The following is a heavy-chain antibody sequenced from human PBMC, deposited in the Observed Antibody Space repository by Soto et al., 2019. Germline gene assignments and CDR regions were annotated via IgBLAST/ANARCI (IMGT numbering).Heavy chain of an antibody. CDR3: ARASIRGVTSSP. CDR2: INGFSSNT. J-gene: IGHJ5*02. D-gene: IGHD3-10*01. CDR1: GYTFTSYS. V-gene: IGHV1-18*04. Sequence: QVHLVQSGAEVRKPGASVKVSCKASGYTFTSYSISWVRQAPGQGLEWMGWINGFSSNTHYAENLQGRVTMTTDTVTSTAYMELRSLRSDDTAMYYCARASIRGVTSSPWGQGTLVTVSS.